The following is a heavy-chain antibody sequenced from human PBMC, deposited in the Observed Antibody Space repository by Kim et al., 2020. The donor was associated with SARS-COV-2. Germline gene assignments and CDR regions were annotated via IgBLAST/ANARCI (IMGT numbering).Heavy chain of an antibody. Sequence: GGSLRLSCAASGFTFSNAWMSWVRQAPGKGLEWVGRIKSKTDGGTTDYAAPVKGRFTISRDDSKNTLYLQMNSLKTEDTAVYYCTTDPFRIAAAEFDPWGQGTLVTVSS. V-gene: IGHV3-15*01. CDR2: IKSKTDGGTT. J-gene: IGHJ5*02. CDR3: TTDPFRIAAAEFDP. CDR1: GFTFSNAW. D-gene: IGHD6-13*01.